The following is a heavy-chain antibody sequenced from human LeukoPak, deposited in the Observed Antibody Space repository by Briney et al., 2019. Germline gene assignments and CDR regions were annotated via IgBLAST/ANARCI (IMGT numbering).Heavy chain of an antibody. CDR1: GGSISSYY. CDR3: ARVPPLYSGYDRQYY. J-gene: IGHJ4*02. D-gene: IGHD5-12*01. CDR2: IYYIGST. V-gene: IGHV4-59*01. Sequence: PSETLSLTRTVPGGSISSYYWSWSRQPPGKGRGRIGHIYYIGSTTYTPSLKSRVTIPSATSKNQSSLKLSSVTAADTGVYYCARVPPLYSGYDRQYYWGQGTLVTVSS.